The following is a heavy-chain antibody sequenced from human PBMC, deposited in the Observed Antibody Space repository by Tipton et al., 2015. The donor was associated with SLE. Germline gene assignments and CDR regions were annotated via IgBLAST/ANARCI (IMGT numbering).Heavy chain of an antibody. V-gene: IGHV1-2*02. CDR1: GYTFTSYY. Sequence: QVQLVQSGAEVKKPGASVKVSCKASGYTFTSYYMHWVRQAPGQGLEWMGWINPNSGATNYAQKFQGRVTMTRDTSISTAYMELSRLTSDDTAVYYCARFGYCSSSTCQLYDTFDIWGQGTMVTVSS. D-gene: IGHD2-2*01. CDR2: INPNSGAT. J-gene: IGHJ3*02. CDR3: ARFGYCSSSTCQLYDTFDI.